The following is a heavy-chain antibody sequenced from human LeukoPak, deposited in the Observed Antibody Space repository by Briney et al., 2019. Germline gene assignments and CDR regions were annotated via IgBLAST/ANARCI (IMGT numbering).Heavy chain of an antibody. D-gene: IGHD2-8*01. V-gene: IGHV1-69*13. CDR1: GGTFSSYG. CDR3: ARITSSRLMVYDAFDI. Sequence: ASVKVPCKASGGTFSSYGISWVRQAPGQGLEWMGGIIPIFGTPNYAQKFQGRVTITADESTSTAYMELSSLRSEDTAVYYCARITSSRLMVYDAFDIWGQGTMVTVSS. J-gene: IGHJ3*02. CDR2: IIPIFGTP.